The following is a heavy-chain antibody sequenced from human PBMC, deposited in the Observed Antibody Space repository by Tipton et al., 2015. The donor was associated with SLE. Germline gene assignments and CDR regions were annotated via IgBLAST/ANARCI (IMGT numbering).Heavy chain of an antibody. CDR3: TTDPSSITFGGIIDLDY. Sequence: GSLRLSCAASAFTFTNAWMSWVRQAPGKGLEWVGRIKSKTDGGTTDYAAPVKGRFTISRDDSKNTLYLQMNSLKTEDTAVYYCTTDPSSITFGGIIDLDYWGQGTLVTVSS. CDR1: AFTFTNAW. V-gene: IGHV3-15*01. D-gene: IGHD3-16*02. CDR2: IKSKTDGGTT. J-gene: IGHJ4*02.